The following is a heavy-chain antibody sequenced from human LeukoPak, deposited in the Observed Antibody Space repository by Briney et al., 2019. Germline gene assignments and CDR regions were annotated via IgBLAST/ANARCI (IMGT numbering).Heavy chain of an antibody. D-gene: IGHD3-22*01. V-gene: IGHV3-30-3*01. CDR3: ASPGSSGSEFDY. Sequence: GGSLRLSCAASGFTFSSYAMHWVRQAPGKGLEWVAVISYDGSNKCYADSVKGRFTISRDNSKNTLYLQMNSLRAEDTAVYYCASPGSSGSEFDYWGQGTLVTVSS. CDR2: ISYDGSNK. CDR1: GFTFSSYA. J-gene: IGHJ4*02.